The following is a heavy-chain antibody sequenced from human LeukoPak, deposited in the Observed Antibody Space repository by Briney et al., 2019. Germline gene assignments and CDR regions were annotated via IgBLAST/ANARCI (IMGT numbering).Heavy chain of an antibody. Sequence: GGSLRLSCAASGFTFCSYAMNWVRQVPEKGLEWVSAISGSSGNANYADSVKGRFTVSRDNSKSTLYLQMISLRAEDTALYYCAKDGAKDDRTGSLGHYFDYWGQGILVIVSS. CDR1: GFTFCSYA. D-gene: IGHD3-22*01. CDR2: ISGSSGNA. CDR3: AKDGAKDDRTGSLGHYFDY. V-gene: IGHV3-23*01. J-gene: IGHJ4*02.